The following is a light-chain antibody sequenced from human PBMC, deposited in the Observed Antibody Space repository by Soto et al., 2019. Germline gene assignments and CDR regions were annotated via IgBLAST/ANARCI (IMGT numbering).Light chain of an antibody. V-gene: IGKV1-39*01. J-gene: IGKJ1*01. Sequence: DIQMTQYPSSLSASVGDRVTITCRASQSIDIYLTWYQQDAGKATKLLIYAASSLQSGVPSRFSGSGSGTDFSLTISSLQPEDFATYYCQQSYRAPTFGQGTKVEIK. CDR3: QQSYRAPT. CDR2: AAS. CDR1: QSIDIY.